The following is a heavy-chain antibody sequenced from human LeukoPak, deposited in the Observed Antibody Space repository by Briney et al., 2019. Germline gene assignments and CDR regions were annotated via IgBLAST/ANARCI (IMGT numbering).Heavy chain of an antibody. Sequence: PGRSLRLSCAASGFTFSSYGMNWVRQAPGKGLEWVALIWYDGTNEYYGDSVKGRFTISRDNSKSTLYLQMNSLRAEDTAVYYCARGTYYNGLGRSSMDVWGKGTTVIVSS. CDR1: GFTFSSYG. CDR3: ARGTYYNGLGRSSMDV. CDR2: IWYDGTNE. J-gene: IGHJ6*04. V-gene: IGHV3-33*01. D-gene: IGHD3-10*01.